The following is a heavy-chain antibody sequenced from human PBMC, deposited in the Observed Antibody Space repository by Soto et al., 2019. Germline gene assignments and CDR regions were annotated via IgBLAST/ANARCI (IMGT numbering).Heavy chain of an antibody. Sequence: ASVKVSCKASGYTFTSYDINWVRQATGQGLEWMGWMNPNSGNTGYAQKFQGRVTMTRNTSISTAYMELSSLRSEDTAVYYCARGDFWGGYLYYYYGMDVWGQGTTVTVSS. D-gene: IGHD3-3*01. J-gene: IGHJ6*02. CDR2: MNPNSGNT. CDR3: ARGDFWGGYLYYYYGMDV. V-gene: IGHV1-8*01. CDR1: GYTFTSYD.